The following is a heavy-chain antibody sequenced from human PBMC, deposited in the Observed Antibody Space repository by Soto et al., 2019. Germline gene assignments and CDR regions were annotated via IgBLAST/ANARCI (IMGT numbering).Heavy chain of an antibody. D-gene: IGHD3-3*01. Sequence: GASVKVSCKASGYTFTSYAMHWVRQAPGQRLEWMGWINAGNGNTKYSQKFQGRVTITRDTSASTAYMELSSLRSEDTAVYYCARVSTIFGVVIVFDYWGQGTLVTVSS. CDR3: ARVSTIFGVVIVFDY. J-gene: IGHJ4*02. CDR2: INAGNGNT. V-gene: IGHV1-3*01. CDR1: GYTFTSYA.